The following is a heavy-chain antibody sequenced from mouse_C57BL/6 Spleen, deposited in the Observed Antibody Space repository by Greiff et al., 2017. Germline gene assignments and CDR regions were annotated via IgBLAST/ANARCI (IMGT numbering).Heavy chain of an antibody. CDR2: IYPSDSET. J-gene: IGHJ2*01. V-gene: IGHV1-52*01. D-gene: IGHD2-5*01. CDR3: AAYYSNSPFDY. CDR1: GYTFTSYW. Sequence: VQLQQPGAELVRPGSSVKLSCKASGYTFTSYWMHWVKQRPIQGLEWIGNIYPSDSETHYNQKFKDKATLTVDKSSSTAYMQLSSLTSEDSAVYYGAAYYSNSPFDYWGQGTTLTVSS.